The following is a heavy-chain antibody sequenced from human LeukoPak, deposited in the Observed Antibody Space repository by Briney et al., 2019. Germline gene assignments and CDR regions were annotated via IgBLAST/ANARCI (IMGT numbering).Heavy chain of an antibody. D-gene: IGHD6-13*01. CDR1: GYTFTSYG. CDR3: ASAAAYKSRYYYYGMDV. V-gene: IGHV1-18*04. J-gene: IGHJ6*02. Sequence: GASVKVSCKASGYTFTSYGISWVRQAPGQGLEWMGWISAYNGNTNYAQKLQGRVTMTTDTSTSTAYMELRSLRSDDTAVYYCASAAAYKSRYYYYGMDVWGQGTTVTVSS. CDR2: ISAYNGNT.